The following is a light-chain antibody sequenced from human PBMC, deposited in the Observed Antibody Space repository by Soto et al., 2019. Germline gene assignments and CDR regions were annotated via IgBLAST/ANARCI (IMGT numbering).Light chain of an antibody. Sequence: QSVLTQPASVSGSPGQSITISCTGTSSDVGNYNYVSWYQQHPGKAPNPMLYDFSNRPSGASNRLSGSRSGNTASLTISGLQADDEADYYCSSYTSSNTLVVFGTGTKLTVL. CDR1: SSDVGNYNY. CDR3: SSYTSSNTLVV. V-gene: IGLV2-14*01. J-gene: IGLJ1*01. CDR2: DFS.